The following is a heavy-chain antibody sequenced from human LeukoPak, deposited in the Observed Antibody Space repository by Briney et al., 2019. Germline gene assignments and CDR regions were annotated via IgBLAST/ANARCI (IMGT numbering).Heavy chain of an antibody. CDR2: ISCDGSNK. CDR1: GFTFSSYG. Sequence: GGSLRLSCAASGFTFSSYGMHWVRQAPGKGLEWVAVISCDGSNKYYADSVKGRFTISRDNSKNTLYLQMNSLRAEDTAVYYCVAGLAGVTARGPTDYWGQGTLVTVSS. V-gene: IGHV3-30*03. D-gene: IGHD2-21*02. J-gene: IGHJ4*02. CDR3: VAGLAGVTARGPTDY.